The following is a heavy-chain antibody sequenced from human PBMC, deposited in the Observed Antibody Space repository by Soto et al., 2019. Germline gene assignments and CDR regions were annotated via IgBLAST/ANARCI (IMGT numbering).Heavy chain of an antibody. CDR2: VYYSGNI. J-gene: IGHJ4*02. V-gene: IGHV4-59*01. Sequence: SETLSLTCTVSGGSISGYYWSWIRQPPGKGLEWIGYVYYSGNIKYNPSLKSRVTISVDTSKNQFSLKLSSVTAADTAVYYCARDYYLTYFDYWGQGTQVTVSS. CDR1: GGSISGYY. D-gene: IGHD3-22*01. CDR3: ARDYYLTYFDY.